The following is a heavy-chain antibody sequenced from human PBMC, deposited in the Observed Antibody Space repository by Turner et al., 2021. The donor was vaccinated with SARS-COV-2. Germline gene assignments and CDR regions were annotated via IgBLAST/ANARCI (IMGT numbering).Heavy chain of an antibody. J-gene: IGHJ6*02. CDR3: ARHQGSASGYDHGMNV. CDR1: GGSISSKS. V-gene: IGHV4-59*08. CDR2: FYKIGSI. D-gene: IGHD1-26*01. Sequence: VQLPESGPGLVRPSETLSLTCTVSGGSISSKSWSWIRQSPGRGLEWIGYFYKIGSIDYNPTLRSRVTISVDTSKNQLSLNLIAVTAADTAVYYCARHQGSASGYDHGMNVWGQGTAVIVSS.